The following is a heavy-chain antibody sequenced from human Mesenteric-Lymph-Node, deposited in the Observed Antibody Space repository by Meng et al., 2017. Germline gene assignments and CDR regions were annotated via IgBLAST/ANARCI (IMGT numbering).Heavy chain of an antibody. V-gene: IGHV4-4*02. CDR2: TSHSGST. CDR1: GGSNRRRDW. J-gene: IGHJ4*02. Sequence: VQLQEYGPGLVMASGALFRTCAVSGGSNRRRDWWSWVRQPPGKGLEWIGETSHSGSTNYSPSLKSRVTISLDKSKNQLSLKLNSVTAADTAVYYCASSDYYRSDYWGQGTLVTVSS. D-gene: IGHD3-22*01. CDR3: ASSDYYRSDY.